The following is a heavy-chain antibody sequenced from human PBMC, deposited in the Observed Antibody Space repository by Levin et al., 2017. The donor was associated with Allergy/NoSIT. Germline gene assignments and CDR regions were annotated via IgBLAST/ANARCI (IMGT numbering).Heavy chain of an antibody. CDR2: ISSSGSTI. V-gene: IGHV3-11*01. D-gene: IGHD4-11*01. Sequence: GGSLRLSCAASGFTFSDYYMSWIRQAPGKGLEWVSYISSSGSTIYYADSVKGRFTISRDNAKNSLYLQMNSLRAEDTAVYYCARRGEISNYERWFDPWGQGTLVTVSS. CDR1: GFTFSDYY. J-gene: IGHJ5*02. CDR3: ARRGEISNYERWFDP.